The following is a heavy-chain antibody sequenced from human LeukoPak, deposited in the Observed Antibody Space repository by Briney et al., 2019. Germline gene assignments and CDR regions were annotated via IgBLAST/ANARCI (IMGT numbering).Heavy chain of an antibody. Sequence: SETLSLTCAVYGGSFSGYYWSWTRQPPGKGLEWIGEINHSGSTNYNPSLRSRVTISVDTSKDQFSLKLSSVTAADTAVYYCARRGYYDSSGYVFDYWGQGTLVTVSS. J-gene: IGHJ4*02. D-gene: IGHD3-22*01. V-gene: IGHV4-34*01. CDR2: INHSGST. CDR1: GGSFSGYY. CDR3: ARRGYYDSSGYVFDY.